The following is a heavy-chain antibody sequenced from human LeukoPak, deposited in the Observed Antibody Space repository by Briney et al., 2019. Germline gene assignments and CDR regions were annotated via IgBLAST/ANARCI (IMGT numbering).Heavy chain of an antibody. V-gene: IGHV4-39*01. Sequence: PPETLSLTCTVSGGSISSSSHSWGWIRQPPGKGLEWIGSIYYGGSTYYNPSLKSRVTISIDTSKNQFSLKLSSVTAADTSVYYCARQGYSGSSDYFDYWGQGTLVTVSS. J-gene: IGHJ4*02. CDR2: IYYGGST. D-gene: IGHD1-26*01. CDR3: ARQGYSGSSDYFDY. CDR1: GGSISSSSHS.